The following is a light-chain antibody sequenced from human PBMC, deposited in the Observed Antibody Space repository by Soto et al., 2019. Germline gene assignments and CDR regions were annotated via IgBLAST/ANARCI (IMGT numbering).Light chain of an antibody. CDR2: DAF. Sequence: EIVMTQFPATLSVSPGERATLSCRASQSINTNLAWYQQKPGQAPRLLIYDAFNRATGIPARFSGSGSGTEFTLTISSLQSEDFVVYYCQQYNNRWTVGQGTKVDIK. CDR1: QSINTN. J-gene: IGKJ1*01. CDR3: QQYNNRWT. V-gene: IGKV3-15*01.